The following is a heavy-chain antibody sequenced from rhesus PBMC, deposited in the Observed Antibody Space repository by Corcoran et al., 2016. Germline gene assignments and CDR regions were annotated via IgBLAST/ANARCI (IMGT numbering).Heavy chain of an antibody. Sequence: VQLVESGGGLVQPGGSLRRSCGASGFSCSLYWLPWVRQAPGKGLEWVAVISSDGSNKYFADSVKDRFTISRDNSNNILYLQMNNLKLEDTAVYYCTRFDVWGPGVLVTVSS. J-gene: IGHJ5-1*01. CDR1: GFSCSLYW. CDR2: ISSDGSNK. V-gene: IGHV3-54*02. CDR3: TRFDV.